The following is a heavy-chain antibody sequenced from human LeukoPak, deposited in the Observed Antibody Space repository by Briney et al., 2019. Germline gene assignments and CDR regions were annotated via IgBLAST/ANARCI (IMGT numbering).Heavy chain of an antibody. V-gene: IGHV1-69*04. J-gene: IGHJ4*02. D-gene: IGHD6-19*01. CDR1: GGTFSSYA. CDR2: IIPILGIA. CDR3: ARASDSSGWYGRSDY. Sequence: SVKVSCKASGGTFSSYAISWVRRAPGQGLEWMGRIIPILGIANYAQKFQGRVTITADKSTSTAYMELSSLRSEDTAVYYCARASDSSGWYGRSDYWGQGTLVTVSS.